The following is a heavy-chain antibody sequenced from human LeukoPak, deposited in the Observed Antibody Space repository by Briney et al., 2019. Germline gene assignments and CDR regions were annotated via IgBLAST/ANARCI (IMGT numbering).Heavy chain of an antibody. CDR3: AKVERFVLKVSNFDY. D-gene: IGHD2-8*01. CDR1: GFSFNSYA. J-gene: IGHJ4*02. CDR2: ISGTGTRT. V-gene: IGHV3-23*01. Sequence: GGSLRLSCAVSGFSFNSYAMAWVRQAPGKGLEWISAISGTGTRTYYSDSVKGRFTISRDNSKNTLFLQMNSLRAEDTAVYYCAKVERFVLKVSNFDYWGQGTLVTVSS.